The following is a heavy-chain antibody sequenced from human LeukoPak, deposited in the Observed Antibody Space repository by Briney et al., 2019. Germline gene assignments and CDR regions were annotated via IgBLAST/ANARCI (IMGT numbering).Heavy chain of an antibody. CDR2: ISWNSGSI. J-gene: IGHJ4*02. D-gene: IGHD2-8*01. V-gene: IGHV3-9*01. Sequence: GGSLRLSCAASGFTFDDYAMHWVRQAPGKGLEWVSGISWNSGSIGYADSVKGRFTISRDNAKNSLYLQMNSLRAEDTALYYCAKDMVSDYPPTFDYWGQGTLVTVSS. CDR3: AKDMVSDYPPTFDY. CDR1: GFTFDDYA.